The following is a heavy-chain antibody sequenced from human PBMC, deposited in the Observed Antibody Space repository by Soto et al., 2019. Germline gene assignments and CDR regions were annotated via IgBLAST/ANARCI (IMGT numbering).Heavy chain of an antibody. J-gene: IGHJ6*02. D-gene: IGHD1-1*01. CDR3: AREKFSTWSDGVGGVDV. V-gene: IGHV1-18*01. CDR1: GYTFTNYG. CDR2: IGTYNGNT. Sequence: ASVKVSCKASGYTFTNYGITWVRQAPGQGLEWMGWIGTYNGNTNYAQMLQGRVTVTTDTSTSTAYMELRSLRSDDTAVYYCAREKFSTWSDGVGGVDVWGQGTTVTVSS.